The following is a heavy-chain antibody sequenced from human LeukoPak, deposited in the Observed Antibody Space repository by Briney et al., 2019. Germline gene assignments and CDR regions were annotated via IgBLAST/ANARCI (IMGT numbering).Heavy chain of an antibody. CDR3: AKPRTTGLGWAQFDY. D-gene: IGHD2-8*02. J-gene: IGHJ4*02. CDR1: GFTFSSFA. Sequence: PGRSLRLSCAASGFTFSSFAMTWVRQAPGKGLEWVSGFDGNGPSTYYADSVKGRWTISRDNSRNTLYLEMNSLRPEDTAIYYCAKPRTTGLGWAQFDYWGQGSLVTVSS. CDR2: FDGNGPST. V-gene: IGHV3-23*01.